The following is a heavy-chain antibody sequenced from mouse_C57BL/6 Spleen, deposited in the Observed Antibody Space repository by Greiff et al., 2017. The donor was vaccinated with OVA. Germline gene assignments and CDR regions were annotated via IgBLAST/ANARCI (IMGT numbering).Heavy chain of an antibody. Sequence: VQLQQPGAELVRPGSSVKLSCKASGYTFTSYWMAWVKQRPGQGLEWIGNIYPSDSETHYNQKFKDKATLTVDKSSSTAYMQLSSLTSEDSAVYYCERFGGSSAWGQGTLVTVSA. CDR2: IYPSDSET. CDR1: GYTFTSYW. J-gene: IGHJ3*01. CDR3: ERFGGSSA. V-gene: IGHV1-61*01. D-gene: IGHD1-1*01.